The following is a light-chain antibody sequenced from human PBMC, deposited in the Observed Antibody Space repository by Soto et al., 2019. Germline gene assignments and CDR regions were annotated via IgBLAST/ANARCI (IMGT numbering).Light chain of an antibody. CDR2: EVS. CDR1: SSDVGGYNY. CDR3: SSYTSSSTLV. V-gene: IGLV2-14*01. J-gene: IGLJ2*01. Sequence: QSALTQPASVPGSPGQSITISCTGTSSDVGGYNYVSWHQQHPGIAPKLMISEVSNRPSGVSNRFSGSKSGNTASLTISGLQAEDEADYYCSSYTSSSTLVFGGGTKLTVL.